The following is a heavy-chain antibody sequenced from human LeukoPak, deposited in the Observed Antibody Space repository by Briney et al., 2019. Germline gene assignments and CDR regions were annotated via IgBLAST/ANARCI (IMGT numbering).Heavy chain of an antibody. Sequence: GRSLRLSCAASGFTFDDYAMHWVRQAPGKGLEWVSGISWNSGSIGYADSVKGRLTISRDNAKNSLYLQMNSLRAEDTALYYCAKDISAATPWYYFDYWGQGTLVTVSS. J-gene: IGHJ4*02. CDR2: ISWNSGSI. CDR3: AKDISAATPWYYFDY. V-gene: IGHV3-9*01. CDR1: GFTFDDYA. D-gene: IGHD2-15*01.